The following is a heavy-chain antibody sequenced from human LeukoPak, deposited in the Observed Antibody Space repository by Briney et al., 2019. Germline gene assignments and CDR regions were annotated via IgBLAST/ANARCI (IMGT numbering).Heavy chain of an antibody. Sequence: GASVKVSXKASGGTFSSYTISWVRQAPGQGLEWMGRIIPILGIANYAQKFQGRVTITADKSTSTAYMELSSLRSEDTAVYYCARLYDSSGYGIDPWGQGTLVTVSS. V-gene: IGHV1-69*02. CDR2: IIPILGIA. CDR1: GGTFSSYT. J-gene: IGHJ5*02. D-gene: IGHD3-22*01. CDR3: ARLYDSSGYGIDP.